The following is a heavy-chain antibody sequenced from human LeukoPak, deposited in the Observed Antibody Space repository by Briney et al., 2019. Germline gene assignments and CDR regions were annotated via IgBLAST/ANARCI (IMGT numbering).Heavy chain of an antibody. CDR2: IIPIFGTA. V-gene: IGHV1-69*13. Sequence: SVKVSCKASGGTFSSYAISWVRQAPGQGLEWMGGIIPIFGTASYAQKFQGRVTITADESTSTAYMELSSLRSEDTAVYYCASRTVAVAATYYYYYGMDVWGKGTTVTVSS. CDR1: GGTFSSYA. CDR3: ASRTVAVAATYYYYYGMDV. J-gene: IGHJ6*04. D-gene: IGHD2-15*01.